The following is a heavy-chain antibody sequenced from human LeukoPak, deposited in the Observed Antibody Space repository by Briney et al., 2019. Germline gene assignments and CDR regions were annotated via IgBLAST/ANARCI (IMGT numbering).Heavy chain of an antibody. CDR1: GFTFSNYW. J-gene: IGHJ4*02. CDR2: IEQDGSEK. D-gene: IGHD3-9*01. CDR3: ARDSGYRDY. V-gene: IGHV3-7*03. Sequence: GGSLRLSCAASGFTFSNYWSRWVRQAPGKGPEWVANIEQDGSEKYFVDSVKGRFTISRDNAKSSLYLQMNSLRAEDTAVYYCARDSGYRDYWGQGTLVTVFS.